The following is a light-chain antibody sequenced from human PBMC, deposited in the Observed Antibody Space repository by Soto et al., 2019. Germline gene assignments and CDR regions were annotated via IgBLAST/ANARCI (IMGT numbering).Light chain of an antibody. CDR1: QGISSY. Sequence: DIQLTQSPSFLSASVGDRVTITCRASQGISSYLAWYQQKPGKAPKLLIYAASTLQSGVPSRFSGSGSGTEITLTICSLQPEDFATYYSQQRNSYPLFGGGTKVEIK. CDR3: QQRNSYPL. J-gene: IGKJ4*01. CDR2: AAS. V-gene: IGKV1-9*01.